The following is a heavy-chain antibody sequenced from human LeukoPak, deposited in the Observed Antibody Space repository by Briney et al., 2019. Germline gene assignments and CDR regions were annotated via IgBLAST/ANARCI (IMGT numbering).Heavy chain of an antibody. J-gene: IGHJ4*02. CDR2: ISYDGSNK. Sequence: GGSLRLSCSASGFIFNDYAMHWVRQAPGKGLEWVAVISYDGSNKYYADSVKGRFTISRDNSKNTLYLQMNSLRAEDTAVYYCAKDPTPWIQLPYFDYWGQGTLVTVSS. D-gene: IGHD5-18*01. CDR3: AKDPTPWIQLPYFDY. CDR1: GFIFNDYA. V-gene: IGHV3-30*18.